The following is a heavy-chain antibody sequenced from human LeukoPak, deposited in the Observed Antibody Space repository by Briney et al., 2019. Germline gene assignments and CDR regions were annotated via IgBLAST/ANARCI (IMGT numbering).Heavy chain of an antibody. D-gene: IGHD6-19*01. V-gene: IGHV4-39*07. J-gene: IGHJ5*02. CDR3: ARVYSSGWYHWFDP. Sequence: SETLSLTCTVSGGSISTNSYSWGWIRQPPGKGLEWIGTFYYSGSTYYSPSLNSRFAISADTSKNQFSLKVSSVTAADTAIYYCARVYSSGWYHWFDPWGQGTVVTVSS. CDR2: FYYSGST. CDR1: GGSISTNSYS.